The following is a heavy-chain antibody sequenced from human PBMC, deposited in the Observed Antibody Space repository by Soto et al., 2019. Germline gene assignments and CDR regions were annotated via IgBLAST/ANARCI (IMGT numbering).Heavy chain of an antibody. CDR3: ARGGGADGMDV. J-gene: IGHJ6*02. CDR1: GFNFITYA. V-gene: IGHV3-30-3*01. CDR2: ISNDGDNT. D-gene: IGHD1-26*01. Sequence: QGQLVESGGGVVQPGRSLRLSCAASGFNFITYAMHWVRQDPGKGLEWLAIISNDGDNTYYADSVKGRFTISRSSSQNTVYLQMNSLRPDDTAVYYCARGGGADGMDVWGQGTTVTV.